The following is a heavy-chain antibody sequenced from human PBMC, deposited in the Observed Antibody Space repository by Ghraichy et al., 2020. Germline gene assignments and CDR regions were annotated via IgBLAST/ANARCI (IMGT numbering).Heavy chain of an antibody. Sequence: SETLSLTCTVSGGSISSSSYYWGWIRQPPGKGLEWIGNIYYSGSTYYNPSLKSRVTISVDTSKNQFSLKLSSVTAADTAVYYCARHRSSSWGSAFDIWGQGTMVTVSS. CDR3: ARHRSSSWGSAFDI. V-gene: IGHV4-39*01. CDR2: IYYSGST. CDR1: GGSISSSSYY. D-gene: IGHD6-13*01. J-gene: IGHJ3*02.